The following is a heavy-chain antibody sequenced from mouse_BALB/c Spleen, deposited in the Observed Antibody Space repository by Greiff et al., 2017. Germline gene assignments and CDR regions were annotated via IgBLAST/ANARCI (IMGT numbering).Heavy chain of an antibody. CDR3: AREGRGNYLYYAMDY. D-gene: IGHD2-1*01. CDR2: IWGDGST. CDR1: GFSLTGYG. Sequence: VMLVESGPGLVAPSQSLSITCTVSGFSLTGYGVNWVRQPPGKGLEWLGMIWGDGSTDYNSALKSRLSISKDNSKSQVFLKMNSLQTDDTAMYYCAREGRGNYLYYAMDYWGQGTSVTVSS. J-gene: IGHJ4*01. V-gene: IGHV2-6-7*01.